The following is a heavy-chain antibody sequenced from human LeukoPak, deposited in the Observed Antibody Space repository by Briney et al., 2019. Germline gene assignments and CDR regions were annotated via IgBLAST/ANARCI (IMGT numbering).Heavy chain of an antibody. V-gene: IGHV3-9*01. Sequence: QSGGSLRLSCAASGFTFDDYAMHWVRQAPGKGLEWVSGISWNSGSIGYADSVKGRFTISRDNAKNSLYLQMNSLRAEDTALYYCARGGISSSGRGDYYFDYWGQGTLVTVPS. J-gene: IGHJ4*02. CDR2: ISWNSGSI. CDR3: ARGGISSSGRGDYYFDY. CDR1: GFTFDDYA. D-gene: IGHD6-19*01.